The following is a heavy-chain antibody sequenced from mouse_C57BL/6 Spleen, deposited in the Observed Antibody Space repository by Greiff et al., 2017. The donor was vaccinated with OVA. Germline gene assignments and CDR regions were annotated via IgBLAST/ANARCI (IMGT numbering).Heavy chain of an antibody. Sequence: QVQLQQPGAELVRPGSSVKLSCKASGYTFTSYWMHWVKQRPIQGLEWIGNIDPSDSETHYNQKFKDKATLTVDKSSSTAYMQLSSLTSEDSAVYYGARETNTVGTPLYALDYWGQGTSVTVSS. J-gene: IGHJ4*01. D-gene: IGHD1-1*01. CDR3: ARETNTVGTPLYALDY. CDR1: GYTFTSYW. CDR2: IDPSDSET. V-gene: IGHV1-52*01.